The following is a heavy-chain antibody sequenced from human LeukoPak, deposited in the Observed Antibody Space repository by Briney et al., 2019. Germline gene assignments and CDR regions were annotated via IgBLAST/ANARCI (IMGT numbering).Heavy chain of an antibody. CDR1: GYTFTGYY. J-gene: IGHJ4*02. D-gene: IGHD3-22*01. V-gene: IGHV1-2*06. CDR3: AGGAEYCYDSSGYGVY. CDR2: INPNSGGT. Sequence: ASVKVSCKASGYTFTGYYMHWVRQAPGQGLEWMGRINPNSGGTNYAQKFQGRVTMTRDTSISTAYMELSRLRSDDTAVYYCAGGAEYCYDSSGYGVYWGQGTLVTVSS.